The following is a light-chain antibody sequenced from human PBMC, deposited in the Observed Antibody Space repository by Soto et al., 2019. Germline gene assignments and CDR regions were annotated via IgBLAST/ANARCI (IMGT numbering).Light chain of an antibody. J-gene: IGLJ1*01. Sequence: QSVLTQPASVSGSPGQSITISCTGTSSDVGGYNYVSWYQQYPGKAPKLMIYEVSNRPSGVSNRFSGSKSGNTASLTISGLRAEDEADYYCISYTSSSTLVFGTGTKVTVL. CDR1: SSDVGGYNY. V-gene: IGLV2-14*01. CDR2: EVS. CDR3: ISYTSSSTLV.